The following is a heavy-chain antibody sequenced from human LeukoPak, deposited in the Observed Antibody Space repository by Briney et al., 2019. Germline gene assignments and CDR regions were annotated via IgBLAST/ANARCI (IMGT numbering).Heavy chain of an antibody. V-gene: IGHV4-31*03. D-gene: IGHD2-15*01. CDR2: IYYSGST. CDR1: GGSISSGGYY. CDR3: ANYCSGGSCYSGYAFDI. Sequence: SETLSLTCTVSGGSISSGGYYWSWIRQHPGKGLEWIGYIYYSGSTYYNPSLKSRVTISVDTSKNQFSLKLSSVTAADTAVYYCANYCSGGSCYSGYAFDIWGQGTMVTVSS. J-gene: IGHJ3*02.